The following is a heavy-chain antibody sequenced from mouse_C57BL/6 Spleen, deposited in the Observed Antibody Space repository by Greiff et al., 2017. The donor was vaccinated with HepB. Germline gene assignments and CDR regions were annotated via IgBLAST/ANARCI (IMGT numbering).Heavy chain of an antibody. CDR1: GYAFSSSW. CDR2: IYPGDGDT. V-gene: IGHV1-82*01. Sequence: QVQLKESGPELVKPGASVKISCKASGYAFSSSWMNWVKQRPGKGLEWIGRIYPGDGDTNYNGKFKGKATLTADKSSSTAYMQLSSLTSEDSAVYFCARRDYFDYWGQGTTLTVSS. J-gene: IGHJ2*01. CDR3: ARRDYFDY.